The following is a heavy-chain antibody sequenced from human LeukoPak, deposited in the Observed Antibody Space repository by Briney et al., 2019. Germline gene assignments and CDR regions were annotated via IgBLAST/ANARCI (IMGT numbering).Heavy chain of an antibody. J-gene: IGHJ6*03. CDR1: GYTFTGYY. V-gene: IGHV1-2*02. Sequence: GASVKVSCKASGYTFTGYYMHWVRQAPGQGLEWMGWINPNSGGTNYAQKFQGRVTMTRDTSISTAYMELSRLRSDDTAVYYCARDLGGYCSGGSCYYRNYYYYYYMDVWGKGTTVTISS. CDR2: INPNSGGT. D-gene: IGHD2-15*01. CDR3: ARDLGGYCSGGSCYYRNYYYYYYMDV.